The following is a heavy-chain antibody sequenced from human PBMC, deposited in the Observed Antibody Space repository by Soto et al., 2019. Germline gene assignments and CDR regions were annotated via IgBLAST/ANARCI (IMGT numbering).Heavy chain of an antibody. CDR2: IYWNDDK. V-gene: IGHV2-5*01. CDR3: EHWTPPWSSHSSSSGRDV. Sequence: SGPTLVNPTQTLTLTCTFSGFSLSTSGVGVGWIRQPPGKALEWLALIYWNDDKRYSPSLKSRLTITKDTSKNQVVLTMTKRDLGDTAKFYCEHWTPPWSSHSSSSGRDVWGQGTTVPVSS. J-gene: IGHJ6*02. D-gene: IGHD3-10*01. CDR1: GFSLSTSGVG.